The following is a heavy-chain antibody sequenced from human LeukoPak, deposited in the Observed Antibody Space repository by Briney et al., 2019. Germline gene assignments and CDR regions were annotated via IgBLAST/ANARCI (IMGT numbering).Heavy chain of an antibody. V-gene: IGHV1-8*01. CDR1: GYTFTSYD. Sequence: ASVKVSCKASGYTFTSYDINWVRQAPGQGLEWMGWMNPNSGNTGYAQKFQGRVTMTRNTSISTAYMELSSLRSEDTAVYYCARVQFLEWLLSPTRGMDVWGQGTTVTVSS. D-gene: IGHD3-3*01. CDR2: MNPNSGNT. CDR3: ARVQFLEWLLSPTRGMDV. J-gene: IGHJ6*02.